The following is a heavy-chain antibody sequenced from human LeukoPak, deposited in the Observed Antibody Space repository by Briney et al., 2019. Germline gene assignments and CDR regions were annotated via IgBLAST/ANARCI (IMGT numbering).Heavy chain of an antibody. D-gene: IGHD3-22*01. CDR2: INQDGSEI. V-gene: IGHV3-7*01. CDR3: ARDHGSMIVVRTTKWFFDL. Sequence: GGSLRLSCAASGFTFSNYWMSWVRQAPGKGLEWLANINQDGSEIYYVDSVKGRFTISRDNGKNSLYLQINSLRADDTAVYYCARDHGSMIVVRTTKWFFDLWGRGTLVTVSS. CDR1: GFTFSNYW. J-gene: IGHJ2*01.